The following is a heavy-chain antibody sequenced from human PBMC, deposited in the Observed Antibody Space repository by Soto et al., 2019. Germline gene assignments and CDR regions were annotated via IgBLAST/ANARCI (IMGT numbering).Heavy chain of an antibody. V-gene: IGHV4-59*08. CDR2: IYYSGST. Sequence: SETLSLTCTVSGGSISSYYWSWIRQPPGKGLEWIGYIYYSGSTNYNPSLKSRVTISVDTSKNQFSLKLSSVTAADTAVYYCARLPPNCYFDYWGQGTLVTVSS. J-gene: IGHJ4*02. D-gene: IGHD7-27*01. CDR3: ARLPPNCYFDY. CDR1: GGSISSYY.